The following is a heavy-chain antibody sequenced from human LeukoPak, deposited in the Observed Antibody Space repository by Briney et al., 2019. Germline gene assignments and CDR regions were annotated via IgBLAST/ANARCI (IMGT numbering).Heavy chain of an antibody. CDR2: IIPIFGIA. Sequence: SVKVSCKASGGTFSSYAISWVRQAPGQGLEWMGGIIPIFGIANYAQKFQGRVTITADESTSTAYMELSSLRSEDTAVYYCARDRGTVTTYNWFDPWGQGTLVTVSS. J-gene: IGHJ5*02. CDR3: ARDRGTVTTYNWFDP. D-gene: IGHD4-11*01. V-gene: IGHV1-69*01. CDR1: GGTFSSYA.